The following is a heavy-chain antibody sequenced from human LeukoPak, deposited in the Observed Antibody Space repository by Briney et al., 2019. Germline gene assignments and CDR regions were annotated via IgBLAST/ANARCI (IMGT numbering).Heavy chain of an antibody. D-gene: IGHD6-19*01. J-gene: IGHJ4*02. CDR1: GFTFSSYS. Sequence: GGSLRLSCAASGFTFSSYSMNWVRQAPGKGLEWVSYISSSSSTIYYADSVKGRFTISRDNAKNSLYLQMNSLRAEDTAVYYCATKSNPIAVAVWYYFDYWGQGTLVTVSS. CDR2: ISSSSSTI. CDR3: ATKSNPIAVAVWYYFDY. V-gene: IGHV3-48*01.